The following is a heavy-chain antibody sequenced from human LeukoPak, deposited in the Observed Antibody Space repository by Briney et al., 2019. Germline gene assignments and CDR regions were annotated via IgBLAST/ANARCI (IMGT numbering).Heavy chain of an antibody. CDR1: GFTFKKVW. CDR2: IKSISDGGTT. CDR3: TVYDFWSGYSPDY. J-gene: IGHJ4*02. V-gene: IGHV3-15*01. D-gene: IGHD3-3*01. Sequence: GGSLRISCIASGFTFKKVWMSWVRQAPGKGLEWVGRIKSISDGGTTDYAAPVKGRFTISRDDSKNTLYLQMNSLKSEDTAVYYCTVYDFWSGYSPDYWGQGTLVTVSS.